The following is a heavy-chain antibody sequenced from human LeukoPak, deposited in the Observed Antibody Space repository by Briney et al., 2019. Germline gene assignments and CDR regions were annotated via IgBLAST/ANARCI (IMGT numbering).Heavy chain of an antibody. CDR2: IYYSGST. Sequence: SETLSLTCTVSGGSISSYYWSWIRQPPGKGLEWIGYIYYSGSTNYNPSLKSRVTISVDSSKNQFSLKLSSVTAADTAVYYCARHVQLRYFDWLSYGMDVWGQGTTVTVSS. CDR1: GGSISSYY. CDR3: ARHVQLRYFDWLSYGMDV. J-gene: IGHJ6*02. D-gene: IGHD3-9*01. V-gene: IGHV4-59*08.